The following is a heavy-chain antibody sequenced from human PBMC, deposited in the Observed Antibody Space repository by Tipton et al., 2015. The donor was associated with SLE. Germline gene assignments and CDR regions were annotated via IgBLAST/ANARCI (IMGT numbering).Heavy chain of an antibody. J-gene: IGHJ6*03. CDR3: AKLRRPAVTLFYMDV. Sequence: TLSLTCSISGGSISSYYWSWIRQPPGKGLEWIGTIYYLGNTYYNPSLKSRVTMSVDTSMNHFSLKLSSVTAADTAVYYCAKLRRPAVTLFYMDVWGKGTTVTISS. CDR2: IYYLGNT. V-gene: IGHV4-59*04. D-gene: IGHD2-15*01. CDR1: GGSISSYY.